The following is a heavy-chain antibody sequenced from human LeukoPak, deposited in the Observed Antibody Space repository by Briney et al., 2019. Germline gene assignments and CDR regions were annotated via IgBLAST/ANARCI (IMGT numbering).Heavy chain of an antibody. CDR1: GFTFSTFA. D-gene: IGHD3-10*01. CDR3: AIEEGAYYGSGTYFDY. J-gene: IGHJ4*02. Sequence: PGGSLRLSCAASGFTFSTFAMIWVRQPPGKGLEWVSSIFPSGGEIHYADSVRGRFTISRDNSKNTLYLQMNSLRAEDTAVYYCAIEEGAYYGSGTYFDYWGRGTLVTVSS. V-gene: IGHV3-23*01. CDR2: IFPSGGEI.